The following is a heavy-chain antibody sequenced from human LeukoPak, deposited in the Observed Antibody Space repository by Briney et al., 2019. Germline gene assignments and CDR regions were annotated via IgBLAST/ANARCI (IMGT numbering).Heavy chain of an antibody. CDR3: ARSGGRGINDY. CDR1: GFTFSSYA. CDR2: ISYDGSNK. V-gene: IGHV3-30-3*01. Sequence: GGSLRLSCAASGFTFSSYAMHWVRQAPCKGLEWVAVISYDGSNKYYADSVKGRFTISRDNSKNTLYLQTNSLRAEDTAVYYCARSGGRGINDYWGQGTLVTVSS. J-gene: IGHJ4*02. D-gene: IGHD3-16*01.